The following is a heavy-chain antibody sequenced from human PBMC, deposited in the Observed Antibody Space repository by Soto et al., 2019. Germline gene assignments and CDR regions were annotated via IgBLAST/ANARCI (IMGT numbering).Heavy chain of an antibody. J-gene: IGHJ5*02. D-gene: IGHD6-13*01. CDR1: GGTFSSYA. CDR3: ASVIAAAGTWFDP. V-gene: IGHV1-69*06. CDR2: IIPIFGTA. Sequence: ASVKVSCKASGGTFSSYAISWVRQAPGQGLEWMGGIIPIFGTANYAQKFQGRVTITADKSTSTAYMELSSLRSEDTAVYYCASVIAAAGTWFDPWGQGTLVTVSS.